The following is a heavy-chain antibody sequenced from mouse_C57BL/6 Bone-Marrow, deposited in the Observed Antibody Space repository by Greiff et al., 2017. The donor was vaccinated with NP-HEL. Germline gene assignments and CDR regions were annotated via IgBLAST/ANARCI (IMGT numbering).Heavy chain of an antibody. D-gene: IGHD2-4*01. CDR3: ARQRGIYYDYDFYAMDY. CDR2: IWSDGST. Sequence: VQLVESGPGLVAPSQSLSITCTVSGFSLTSYGVHWVRQPPGKGLEWLVVIWSDGSTTYNSALKSRLSISKDNSKSQVFLKMNSLQTDDTAMYYCARQRGIYYDYDFYAMDYWGQGTSVTVSS. CDR1: GFSLTSYG. J-gene: IGHJ4*01. V-gene: IGHV2-6-1*01.